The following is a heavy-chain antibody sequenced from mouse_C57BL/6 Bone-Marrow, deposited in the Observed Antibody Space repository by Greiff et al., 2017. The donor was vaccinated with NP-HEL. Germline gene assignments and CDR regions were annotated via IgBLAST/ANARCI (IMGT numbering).Heavy chain of an antibody. Sequence: DVQLQESGPELVKPGDSVKISCKASGYSFTGYFMNWVMQSHGKSLEWIGRINPYNGDTFYNQKFKGKATLTVDKSSSTAHMELRSLTSEDSAVYYCARSYGYDVGLNYWGQGTTLTVSS. CDR2: INPYNGDT. CDR3: ARSYGYDVGLNY. D-gene: IGHD2-2*01. CDR1: GYSFTGYF. V-gene: IGHV1-20*01. J-gene: IGHJ2*01.